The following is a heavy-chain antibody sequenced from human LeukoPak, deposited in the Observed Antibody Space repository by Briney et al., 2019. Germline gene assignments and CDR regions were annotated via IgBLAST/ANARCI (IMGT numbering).Heavy chain of an antibody. Sequence: PSETLSLTCAVYGGSFSGYYWSWIRQPPGKGLEWIGEINHSGSTNYNPSLKSRVTISVDTSKNQFSLKLSSVTAADTAVYYCARRYYYDRSGPRDWGQGTLVTVSS. J-gene: IGHJ4*02. D-gene: IGHD3-22*01. V-gene: IGHV4-34*01. CDR2: INHSGST. CDR3: ARRYYYDRSGPRD. CDR1: GGSFSGYY.